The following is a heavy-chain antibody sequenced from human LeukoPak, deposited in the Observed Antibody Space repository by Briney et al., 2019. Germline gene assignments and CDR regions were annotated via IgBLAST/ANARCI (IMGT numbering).Heavy chain of an antibody. CDR1: GFTFSSYW. D-gene: IGHD2-15*01. J-gene: IGHJ6*02. Sequence: GGSLRLSCAASGFTFSSYWMSWVRQAPGKGLEWVANIKQDGSEKYYVDSVKGRFTISRDNAKNSLYLQMNSLRAEDTAVYYCARDRSDCSGGSCYSKYYYYYGMDVWGQGTTVTVSS. CDR3: ARDRSDCSGGSCYSKYYYYYGMDV. CDR2: IKQDGSEK. V-gene: IGHV3-7*01.